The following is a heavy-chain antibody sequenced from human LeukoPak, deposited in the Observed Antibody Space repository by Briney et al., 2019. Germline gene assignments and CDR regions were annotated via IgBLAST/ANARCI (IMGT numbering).Heavy chain of an antibody. D-gene: IGHD1-26*01. CDR2: IYYSGGT. Sequence: SETLSLTCTVSGGSISSYYWSWIRQPPGKGLEWIGDIYYSGGTNYNPSLKSRVTISVDTSKNQFSLKPSSVTAADTAVYYCAREVGATADGAFDIWGQGTMVTVSS. CDR3: AREVGATADGAFDI. CDR1: GGSISSYY. V-gene: IGHV4-59*01. J-gene: IGHJ3*02.